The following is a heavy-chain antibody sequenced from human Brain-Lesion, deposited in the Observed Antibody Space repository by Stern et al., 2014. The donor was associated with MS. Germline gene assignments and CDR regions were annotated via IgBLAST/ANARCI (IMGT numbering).Heavy chain of an antibody. CDR3: ARVYNTIYGIVTQRGSGMDV. V-gene: IGHV3-7*01. CDR2: IKEDGTEK. J-gene: IGHJ6*02. Sequence: EVQLVESGGGLVQPGGSLTISCTAAGFTFGNYWMTWVRQAPGKGLEWVATIKEDGTEKNYVDSWKGRFTISRDNARNSLYLQMNSLRVEDTALYYCARVYNTIYGIVTQRGSGMDVWGQGTTVIVSS. CDR1: GFTFGNYW. D-gene: IGHD3-3*01.